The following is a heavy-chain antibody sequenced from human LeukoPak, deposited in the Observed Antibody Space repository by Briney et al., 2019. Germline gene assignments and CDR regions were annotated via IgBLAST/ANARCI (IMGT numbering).Heavy chain of an antibody. CDR3: ARGGSSWSYYFDY. CDR1: GFTFSSYG. Sequence: GGSLRLSCAASGFTFSSYGMPWVRQAPGKGLEWVAVIWYDGSNKYYADSVKGRFTISRDNSKNTLYLQMNSLRAEDTAVYYCARGGSSWSYYFDYWGQGTLVTVSS. D-gene: IGHD6-13*01. V-gene: IGHV3-33*01. J-gene: IGHJ4*02. CDR2: IWYDGSNK.